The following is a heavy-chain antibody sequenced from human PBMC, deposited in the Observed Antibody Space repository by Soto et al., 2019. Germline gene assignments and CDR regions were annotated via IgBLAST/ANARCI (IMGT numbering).Heavy chain of an antibody. CDR3: AKARDQQWVRLPFDY. V-gene: IGHV3-23*01. CDR1: GFFFSSYT. CDR2: FSATSENT. J-gene: IGHJ4*02. Sequence: EVQLLESGGGLVQPGGSLRLSCVGSGFFFSSYTMTWVRQAPGKGLEWVSGFSATSENTYYADSVRGRFTLSRDNSKNTLFLQRNSLTAEDTAMYYCAKARDQQWVRLPFDYWGQGILVIVSS. D-gene: IGHD6-19*01.